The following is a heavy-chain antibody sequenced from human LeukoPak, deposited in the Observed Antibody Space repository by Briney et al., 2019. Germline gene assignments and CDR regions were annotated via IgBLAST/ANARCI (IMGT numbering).Heavy chain of an antibody. J-gene: IGHJ6*02. Sequence: ASVKVSCKASGYTFTSYGISWVRQAPGQGLEWMGWISAYNGNTNYAQKLQGRVTMTTDTSTSTAYMELRSLRSDDTAVYYCARRHIVVVPAALSYYYYGMDVWGQGTTVTVSS. CDR1: GYTFTSYG. CDR3: ARRHIVVVPAALSYYYYGMDV. CDR2: ISAYNGNT. V-gene: IGHV1-18*01. D-gene: IGHD2-2*01.